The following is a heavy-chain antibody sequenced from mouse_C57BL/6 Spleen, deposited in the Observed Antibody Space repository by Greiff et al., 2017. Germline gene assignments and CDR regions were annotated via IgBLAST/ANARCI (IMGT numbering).Heavy chain of an antibody. CDR1: GYSFTGYF. D-gene: IGHD2-4*01. CDR3: ARETYDYDGNYFDY. CDR2: INPYNGDT. J-gene: IGHJ2*01. Sequence: VQLKESGPELVKPGDSVKISCKASGYSFTGYFMNWVMQSHGKSLEWIGRINPYNGDTFYNQKFKGKATLTVDKSSSTAHMELRSLTSEDSAVYYCARETYDYDGNYFDYWGQGTTLTVSS. V-gene: IGHV1-20*01.